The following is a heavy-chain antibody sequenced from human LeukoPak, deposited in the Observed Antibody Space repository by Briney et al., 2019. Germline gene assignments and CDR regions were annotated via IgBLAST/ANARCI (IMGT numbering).Heavy chain of an antibody. J-gene: IGHJ6*02. CDR2: INPNSGGT. CDR1: GYTFTGYY. Sequence: ASVKVSCKASGYTFTGYYMHWVRQAPGHGLEWMGWINPNSGGTNYAQKFQGRVTMTRDTSISTAYMELSRLRSDDTAVYYCARGCSGGSCYSDYYYGMDVWGQGTTVTVSS. V-gene: IGHV1-2*02. D-gene: IGHD2-15*01. CDR3: ARGCSGGSCYSDYYYGMDV.